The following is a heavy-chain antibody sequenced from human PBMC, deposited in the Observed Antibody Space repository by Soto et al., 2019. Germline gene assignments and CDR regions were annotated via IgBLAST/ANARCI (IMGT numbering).Heavy chain of an antibody. D-gene: IGHD2-21*01. CDR3: ARSPRSESLVVVVRTFDY. Sequence: VQLEESGGGLGKPGESLRLSCAASGFDFTTYTMNWVRQAPGKGLEWVSSISRTSNYIYYANSLKGRFSISRDNAGNSLFLHMSGLTVDDTAVYYCARSPRSESLVVVVRTFDYWGQGTLVTVSS. V-gene: IGHV3-21*02. CDR2: ISRTSNYI. CDR1: GFDFTTYT. J-gene: IGHJ4*02.